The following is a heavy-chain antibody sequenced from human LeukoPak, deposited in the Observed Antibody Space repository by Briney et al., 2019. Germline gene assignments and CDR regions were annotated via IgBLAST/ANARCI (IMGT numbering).Heavy chain of an antibody. Sequence: GGSLRLSCAASGFTFSSYSMNWVRQAPGKGLEWVSSISSSSSYTYYADSVKGRFTISRDNAKNSLYLQMNSLRAEDTAVYYCARQGITIFGVVNDYWGQGTLVTVSS. CDR2: ISSSSSYT. CDR3: ARQGITIFGVVNDY. CDR1: GFTFSSYS. V-gene: IGHV3-21*01. D-gene: IGHD3-3*01. J-gene: IGHJ4*02.